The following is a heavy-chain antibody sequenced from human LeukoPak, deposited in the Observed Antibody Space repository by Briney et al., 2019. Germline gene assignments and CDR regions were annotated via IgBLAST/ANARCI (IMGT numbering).Heavy chain of an antibody. J-gene: IGHJ4*02. D-gene: IGHD2-2*01. CDR3: AKGGSTAWTAVDY. CDR1: GFTFSSYA. V-gene: IGHV3-23*01. CDR2: ISGSGGST. Sequence: PGGSLRLSCAASGFTFSSYAMSWVRQAPGKGLEWVSAISGSGGSTYYADSVKGRFTISRDNSGSTLYLRMNSLRADDTAVYYCAKGGSTAWTAVDYWGQGTLVTVSS.